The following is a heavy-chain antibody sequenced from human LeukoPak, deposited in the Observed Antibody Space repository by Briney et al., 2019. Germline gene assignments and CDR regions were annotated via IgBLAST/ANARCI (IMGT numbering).Heavy chain of an antibody. D-gene: IGHD3-22*01. CDR2: FDPEDGET. V-gene: IGHV1-24*01. Sequence: ASVKVSCKVSGYTLTEFSMHRVRQAPGKGLEWMGGFDPEDGETIYAQKFQGRVTMTEDTTTDTAYMELSSVRSEDTAVYYCATDRSYDSSGFDYWGQGTLVTVST. CDR3: ATDRSYDSSGFDY. CDR1: GYTLTEFS. J-gene: IGHJ4*02.